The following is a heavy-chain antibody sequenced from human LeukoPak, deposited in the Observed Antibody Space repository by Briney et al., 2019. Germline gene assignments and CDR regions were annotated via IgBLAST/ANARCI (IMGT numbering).Heavy chain of an antibody. CDR3: ARGSPTTVIPYYYYFMDV. Sequence: ASVKVSCKAPGYTFTGYYMHWVRQAPGQGLEWMGWINPNSGGTNYAQKFQGRVTMTRDTSISTAYMELSRLRYDDTAVYYCARGSPTTVIPYYYYFMDVWGKGTTVTVSS. V-gene: IGHV1-2*02. J-gene: IGHJ6*03. CDR1: GYTFTGYY. D-gene: IGHD4-17*01. CDR2: INPNSGGT.